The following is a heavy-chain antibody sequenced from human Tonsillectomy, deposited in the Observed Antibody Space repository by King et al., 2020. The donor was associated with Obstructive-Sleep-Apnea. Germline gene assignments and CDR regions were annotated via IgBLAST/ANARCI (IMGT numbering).Heavy chain of an antibody. CDR1: HFTFSDHF. J-gene: IGHJ4*02. Sequence: VQLVESGGGLVQPGGSLRLSCAASHFTFSDHFMDWFRQAPGKGLEWVGRIRDKSYTYTTEYAASVKGRFTISRDDSKSLMSLQMNSLQTEDTAVYYCARGMNGKTLDGNYWGQGTLVTVSS. CDR3: ARGMNGKTLDGNY. V-gene: IGHV3-72*01. CDR2: IRDKSYTYTT. D-gene: IGHD1-20*01.